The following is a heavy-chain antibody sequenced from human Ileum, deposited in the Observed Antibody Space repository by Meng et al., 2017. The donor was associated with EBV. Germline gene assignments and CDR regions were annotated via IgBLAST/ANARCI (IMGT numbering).Heavy chain of an antibody. CDR3: ASSDYYRSDY. CDR1: GGSISRSDW. Sequence: QRQEAGAGLVQPAQTVSLSCAGGGGSISRSDWWSWVRQPPGKGLEWIGETSHSGSTNYSPSLKSRVTISLDKSKNQLSLKLNSVTAADTAVYYCASSDYYRSDYWGQGTLVTVSS. V-gene: IGHV4-4*02. CDR2: TSHSGST. D-gene: IGHD3-22*01. J-gene: IGHJ4*02.